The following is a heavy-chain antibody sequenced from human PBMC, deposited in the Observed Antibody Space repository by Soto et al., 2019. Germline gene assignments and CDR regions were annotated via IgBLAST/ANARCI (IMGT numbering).Heavy chain of an antibody. Sequence: HVQLVQSGAEVKKPGASLKVSCKASGYTFISYGVSWVRQAPGQGLERLGWRSPYNGTTNYAHKFQGRITMTRDTSTSTVYMDVRGLKSDDKAVYYCEIDQANWFTDAFAIWGQGTMVVVSS. CDR1: GYTFISYG. CDR2: RSPYNGTT. J-gene: IGHJ3*02. D-gene: IGHD3-10*01. CDR3: EIDQANWFTDAFAI. V-gene: IGHV1-18*01.